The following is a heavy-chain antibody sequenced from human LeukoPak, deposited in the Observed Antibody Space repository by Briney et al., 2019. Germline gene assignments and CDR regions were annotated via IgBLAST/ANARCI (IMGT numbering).Heavy chain of an antibody. J-gene: IGHJ5*02. CDR1: GGSFSGNF. CDR3: ARDKGDSSGYPNWFDP. V-gene: IGHV4-34*01. Sequence: PSETLSLTCAVYGGSFSGNFWIWIRQPPGKGLEWIGEINHSGTTNFNPSLKSRLTISVDTSKKQISLRLSSVTAADTAVYYCARDKGDSSGYPNWFDPWGQGTLVTVSS. D-gene: IGHD3-22*01. CDR2: INHSGTT.